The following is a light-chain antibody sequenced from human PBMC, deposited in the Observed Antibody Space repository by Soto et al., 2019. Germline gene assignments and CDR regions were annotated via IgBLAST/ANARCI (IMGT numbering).Light chain of an antibody. CDR3: AAWDDSLNGRV. CDR1: SSDVGAHNY. Sequence: QSALTQPPSASGSPGQSLTISCTGTSSDVGAHNYVSWYQQNPGKAPKLMLYDVNKRPSGVPDRFSGSKSGNTASLTVSGLQAEDEADYYCAAWDDSLNGRVFGTGTKVTVL. V-gene: IGLV2-8*01. J-gene: IGLJ1*01. CDR2: DVN.